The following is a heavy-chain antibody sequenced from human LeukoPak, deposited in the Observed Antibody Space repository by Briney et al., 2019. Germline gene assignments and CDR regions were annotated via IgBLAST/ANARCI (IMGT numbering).Heavy chain of an antibody. V-gene: IGHV1-69*05. D-gene: IGHD6-6*01. J-gene: IGHJ5*02. Sequence: GSSVKVSCKASEGTFSSYAISWVRQAPGQGLEWMGGIIPIFGTANYAQKFQGRVTITTDESTSTAYMELSSLRSEDTAVYYCARESTSIAARAGWFDPWGQGTLVTVSS. CDR2: IIPIFGTA. CDR1: EGTFSSYA. CDR3: ARESTSIAARAGWFDP.